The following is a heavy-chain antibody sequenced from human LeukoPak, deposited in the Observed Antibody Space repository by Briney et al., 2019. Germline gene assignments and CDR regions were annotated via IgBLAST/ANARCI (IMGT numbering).Heavy chain of an antibody. Sequence: ASVKVSCKASGYTFTGYYMHWVRQAPGQGLEWMGWINPNSGGTNYAQKFQGRVTMTRDTSISTAYMELSSLRSEDTAVYYCARDAVPVYGGNSGYYYYYYMDVWGKGTTVTVSS. J-gene: IGHJ6*03. V-gene: IGHV1-2*02. CDR2: INPNSGGT. CDR3: ARDAVPVYGGNSGYYYYYYMDV. CDR1: GYTFTGYY. D-gene: IGHD4-23*01.